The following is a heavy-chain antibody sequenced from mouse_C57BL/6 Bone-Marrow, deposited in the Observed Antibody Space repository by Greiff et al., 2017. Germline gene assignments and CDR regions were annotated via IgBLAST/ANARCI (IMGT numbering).Heavy chain of an antibody. Sequence: VQLKQSGAELVRPGASVKLSCTASGFNIKDDYMHWVKQRPEQGLEWIGWINPENGDTEYASKFQGKATITADTSSNPAYLQLSSLTSEDTAVYYCTTDGNYVEYYFDYWGQGTTLTVSS. J-gene: IGHJ2*01. D-gene: IGHD2-1*01. CDR1: GFNIKDDY. CDR2: INPENGDT. CDR3: TTDGNYVEYYFDY. V-gene: IGHV14-4*01.